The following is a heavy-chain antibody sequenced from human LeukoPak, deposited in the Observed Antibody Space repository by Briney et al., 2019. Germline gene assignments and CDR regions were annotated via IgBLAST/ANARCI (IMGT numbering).Heavy chain of an antibody. CDR2: IYTSGST. J-gene: IGHJ4*02. D-gene: IGHD6-13*01. Sequence: SETLSLTCTVSGGSFSSGSYYWSWIRQPAGKGLEWIGRIYTSGSTNYNPSLKSRVTISVDTSKNQFSLKLSSVTAADTAVYYCAREARGGSAAAEEGNDYWGQGTLVTVSS. CDR1: GGSFSSGSYY. V-gene: IGHV4-61*02. CDR3: AREARGGSAAAEEGNDY.